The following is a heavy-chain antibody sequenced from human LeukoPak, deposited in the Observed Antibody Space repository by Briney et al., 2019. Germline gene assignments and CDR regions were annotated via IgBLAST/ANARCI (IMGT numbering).Heavy chain of an antibody. Sequence: GGSLRLSCAASGFTLSTYGMTWVRQAPGKGLEWVSSIRGSGDYTDYADSVRGRFTISRDNSKNTLHLHMNSLSAEDTAVYFCGRDPNGDYFGAFEFWGQGTSVTVSS. CDR1: GFTLSTYG. CDR2: IRGSGDYT. V-gene: IGHV3-23*01. D-gene: IGHD4-17*01. J-gene: IGHJ3*01. CDR3: GRDPNGDYFGAFEF.